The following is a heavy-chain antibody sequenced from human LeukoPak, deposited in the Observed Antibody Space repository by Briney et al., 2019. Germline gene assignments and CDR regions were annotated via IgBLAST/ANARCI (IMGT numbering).Heavy chain of an antibody. CDR2: IIPILGIA. CDR1: GGTFSSYA. CDR3: ARDLGAPHYDFWSGYYSLVL. V-gene: IGHV1-69*04. J-gene: IGHJ4*02. Sequence: GASVKVSCKASGGTFSSYAISWVRQAPGQGLEWMGRIIPILGIANYAQKFQGRVTITADKSTSTAYMELSSLRSEDTAVYYCARDLGAPHYDFWSGYYSLVLWGQGTLVTVSS. D-gene: IGHD3-3*01.